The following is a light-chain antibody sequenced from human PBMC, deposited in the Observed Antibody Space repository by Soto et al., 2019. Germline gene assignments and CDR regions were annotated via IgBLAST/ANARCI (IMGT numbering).Light chain of an antibody. V-gene: IGKV3D-15*01. CDR3: QHYNNWPAWT. Sequence: EIVLTQSPATLSVSPGESATLSCRASQRISTNLSWYQHKRGQAPRLIIYGASNRATGIPARFSGSGSETEFTLTITSLKSEDFAVYYCQHYNNWPAWTFGQGTKVDIK. CDR2: GAS. J-gene: IGKJ1*01. CDR1: QRISTN.